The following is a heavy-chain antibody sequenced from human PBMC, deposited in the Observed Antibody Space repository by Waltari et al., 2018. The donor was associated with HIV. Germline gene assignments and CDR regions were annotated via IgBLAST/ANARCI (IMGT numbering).Heavy chain of an antibody. CDR3: ARETTGMDV. V-gene: IGHV3-11*01. CDR2: ISSSGGTI. Sequence: VQPVASGGGWVKPGGALRISCSASGFTFSNSSIRWIRQARGKGLECSSYISSSGGTIHYADSRNGRFTISRENAKNSLFLETNSLRAEDTALYYWARETTGMDVWGQGTTFTVSS. CDR1: GFTFSNSS. D-gene: IGHD1-1*01. J-gene: IGHJ6*02.